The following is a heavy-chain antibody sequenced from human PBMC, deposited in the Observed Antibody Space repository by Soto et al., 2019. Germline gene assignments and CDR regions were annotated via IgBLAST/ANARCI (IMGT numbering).Heavy chain of an antibody. Sequence: GGSLRLSCAASGFTFSSYAMSWVRQDPGKGLGWVSTINGGGANTYYADSVKGRFTVSRDNSKNTVYLQMNSLRAHDTAVYYWAKHLRYWECLYAYWGQGTLVTVS. J-gene: IGHJ4*02. CDR3: AKHLRYWECLYAY. V-gene: IGHV3-23*01. CDR2: INGGGANT. CDR1: GFTFSSYA. D-gene: IGHD3-3*01.